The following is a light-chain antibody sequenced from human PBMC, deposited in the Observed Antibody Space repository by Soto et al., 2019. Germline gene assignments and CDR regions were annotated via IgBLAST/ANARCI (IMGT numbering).Light chain of an antibody. CDR2: GAS. V-gene: IGKV3-20*01. Sequence: EIVLTQSPGTLSLSPGERATLSCRASQSVRSSYLAWYQQKPGQAPRLLIYGASSRATGIPDRFSGSGSGTDFTLTISRLEPEDFAVYYCQQYGSSPLLTFGPGTKVDIK. CDR3: QQYGSSPLLT. CDR1: QSVRSSY. J-gene: IGKJ3*01.